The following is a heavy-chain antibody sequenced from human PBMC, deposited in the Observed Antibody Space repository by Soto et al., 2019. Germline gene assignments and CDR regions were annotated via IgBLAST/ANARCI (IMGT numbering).Heavy chain of an antibody. CDR2: TSYSGST. J-gene: IGHJ2*01. V-gene: IGHV4-31*03. CDR3: ARDEGAQFDWYFDL. Sequence: QVQLQESGPGLVKPSQTLSLTCSVSGDSISSGGYYWNWIRQLPGKGLEWIGYTSYSGSTYYNPSLNGRATISVDTSKKQFSLKLTSVTAADTAVYYCARDEGAQFDWYFDLWGRGTLVTVSS. CDR1: GDSISSGGYY.